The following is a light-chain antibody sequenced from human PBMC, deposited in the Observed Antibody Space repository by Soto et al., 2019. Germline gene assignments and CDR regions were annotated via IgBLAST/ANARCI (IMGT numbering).Light chain of an antibody. V-gene: IGKV3-20*01. CDR3: QEYDSSWT. Sequence: EIALTQSPGTLYLSPGERATLSCRASQSVPSNFLAWYQQKPGQAPILVIYGVSRRATGIPDRFSGSGSGPDFTLTISRLEPEDFGVYYCQEYDSSWTFGQGTKVEIK. CDR1: QSVPSNF. CDR2: GVS. J-gene: IGKJ1*01.